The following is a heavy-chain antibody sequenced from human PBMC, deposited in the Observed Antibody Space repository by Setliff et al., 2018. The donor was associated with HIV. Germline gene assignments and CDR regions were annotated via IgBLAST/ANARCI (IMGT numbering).Heavy chain of an antibody. CDR1: GGSISSDTFY. Sequence: SETLSLTCTVSGGSISSDTFYWSWIRQPAGKGLEWIGHVYARGNTYYNPSLKSRVTISVDTSKNHFSLKLNSVTAADTAVYFCARPTTGVGGGAAFDIWGQGTMVTVSS. CDR2: VYARGNT. D-gene: IGHD2-8*01. J-gene: IGHJ3*02. V-gene: IGHV4-61*09. CDR3: ARPTTGVGGGAAFDI.